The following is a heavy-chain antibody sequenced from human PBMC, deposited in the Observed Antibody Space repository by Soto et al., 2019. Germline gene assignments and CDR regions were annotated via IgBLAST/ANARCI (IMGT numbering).Heavy chain of an antibody. CDR2: INHSGST. CDR3: ARATYGIVVVPAARDAFDI. J-gene: IGHJ3*02. Sequence: SETLSLTCAVYGGSFSGYYWSWIRQPPGKGLEWIGEINHSGSTNYNPSLKSRVTISVDTSKNQFSLKLSSVTAADTAVYYCARATYGIVVVPAARDAFDIWGQGTMVTVSS. CDR1: GGSFSGYY. V-gene: IGHV4-34*01. D-gene: IGHD2-2*01.